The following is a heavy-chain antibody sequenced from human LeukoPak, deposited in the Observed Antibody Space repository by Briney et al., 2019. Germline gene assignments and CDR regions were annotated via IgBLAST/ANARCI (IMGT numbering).Heavy chain of an antibody. D-gene: IGHD2-8*01. CDR1: GGSISSSTYY. Sequence: PSETLSLTCTVSGGSISSSTYYCVWIRQPPGKGLEWIGSIYYSGSTYYNPSLKSRVTISGDPSQNQFSMKLNSVNAADTAVYYCARLQYCTDGVCSFAFDIWGQGTMVTVSS. J-gene: IGHJ3*02. V-gene: IGHV4-39*01. CDR2: IYYSGST. CDR3: ARLQYCTDGVCSFAFDI.